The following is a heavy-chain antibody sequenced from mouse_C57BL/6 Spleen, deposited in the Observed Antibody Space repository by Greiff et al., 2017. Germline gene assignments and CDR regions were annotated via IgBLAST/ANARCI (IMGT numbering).Heavy chain of an antibody. CDR3: ANCELGRCFDV. CDR2: IYPGDGDT. CDR1: GYAFSSSW. V-gene: IGHV1-82*01. D-gene: IGHD4-1*01. J-gene: IGHJ1*03. Sequence: VQLQQSGPELVKPGASVKISCKASGYAFSSSWMNWVKQRPGKGLGWIGRIYPGDGDTNYNGKFKGQATLTADKSASTAYMQLSSLTSEDSAVYFGANCELGRCFDVWGTGTTVTVSA.